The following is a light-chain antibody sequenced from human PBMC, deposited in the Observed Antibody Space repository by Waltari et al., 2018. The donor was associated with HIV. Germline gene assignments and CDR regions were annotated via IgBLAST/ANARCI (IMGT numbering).Light chain of an antibody. Sequence: YDLTQPPSVSVSPGQTATITCSGDKLGNKYVSWYRQRPGQSPVLVIYSDAKRPSGIPERFSDSNSGSTATLTISGTQAMDEGDYYCQAWDTTTAVFGTGTRVTVL. V-gene: IGLV3-1*01. J-gene: IGLJ1*01. CDR3: QAWDTTTAV. CDR2: SDA. CDR1: KLGNKY.